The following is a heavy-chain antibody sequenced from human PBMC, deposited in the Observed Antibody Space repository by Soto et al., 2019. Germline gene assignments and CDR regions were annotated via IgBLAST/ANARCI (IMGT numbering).Heavy chain of an antibody. CDR1: GFTFSSYG. V-gene: IGHV3-30*18. CDR2: ISYDGSNK. D-gene: IGHD1-26*01. Sequence: QVQLVESGGGVVQPGRSLRLSCAASGFTFSSYGMHWVRQAPGKGLEWVAVISYDGSNKYYSDSVKGRFTISRDNSKNTLYLQMTSLRAEDTAVYYCAKDKGIVGATPHYWGQGNLVTVSS. CDR3: AKDKGIVGATPHY. J-gene: IGHJ4*02.